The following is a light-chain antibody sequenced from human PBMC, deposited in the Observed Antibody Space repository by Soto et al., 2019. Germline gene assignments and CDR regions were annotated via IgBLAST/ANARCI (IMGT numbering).Light chain of an antibody. V-gene: IGKV3-15*01. Sequence: EIVMRQSPASLSVSPGERATLSCRASQSVSTNLAWYQQKPGQAPKLLIYGASTRATGAPDRFSGSGSGTEFTLTISSLQSEDLTVYYCQQYNKWPRTFGQGTKVDIK. CDR2: GAS. J-gene: IGKJ1*01. CDR1: QSVSTN. CDR3: QQYNKWPRT.